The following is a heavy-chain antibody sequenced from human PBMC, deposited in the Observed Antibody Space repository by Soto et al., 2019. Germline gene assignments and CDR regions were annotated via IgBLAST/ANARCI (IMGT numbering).Heavy chain of an antibody. CDR3: AREYCGGDCYPPWYYYYGMDV. CDR2: INSGGSAI. Sequence: GGSLRLSCVASGFSFSGYSMNWVRQAPGKGLQWISFINSGGSAIDYADSVKGRFTISRDNAKNSLYLQMNSLRAEDTAVYYCAREYCGGDCYPPWYYYYGMDVWGQGTTVTVSS. CDR1: GFSFSGYS. V-gene: IGHV3-48*01. J-gene: IGHJ6*02. D-gene: IGHD2-21*02.